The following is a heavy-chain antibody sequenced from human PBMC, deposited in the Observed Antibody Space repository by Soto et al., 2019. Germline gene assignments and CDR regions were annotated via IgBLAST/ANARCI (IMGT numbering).Heavy chain of an antibody. D-gene: IGHD2-21*02. CDR3: AGDYDSLGMDV. Sequence: GASVKVSCKASGYTFTGYYMHWVRQAPGQRLEWMGWINASSGGTNYAQKFQGRVTITRDTSTSTAYMELSRLRSDDTAVYYCAGDYDSLGMDVWGQGTTVTVSS. CDR2: INASSGGT. J-gene: IGHJ6*02. CDR1: GYTFTGYY. V-gene: IGHV1-2*02.